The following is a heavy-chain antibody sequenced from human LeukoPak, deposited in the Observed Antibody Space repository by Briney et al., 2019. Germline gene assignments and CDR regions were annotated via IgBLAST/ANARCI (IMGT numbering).Heavy chain of an antibody. CDR1: GFTFSSYG. CDR2: ISYDGNNK. Sequence: GGSLRLSCAASGFTFSSYGIHWVRQAPGKGLEWVAVISYDGNNKYYADSVKGRFTISRDNSKNTLYLQMNSLRAEDTAVYYCAKASGVPWADYAFDIWGQGTMVTVSS. CDR3: AKASGVPWADYAFDI. D-gene: IGHD3-10*01. J-gene: IGHJ3*02. V-gene: IGHV3-30*18.